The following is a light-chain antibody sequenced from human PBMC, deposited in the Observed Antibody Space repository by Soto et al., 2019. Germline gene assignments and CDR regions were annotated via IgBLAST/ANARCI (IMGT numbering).Light chain of an antibody. CDR1: QRGLYSSNNKNY. CDR2: WAS. CDR3: QQYYSTPNT. V-gene: IGKV4-1*01. J-gene: IGKJ2*01. Sequence: DIVMTQSPDSLAVSLGERATINCKSSQRGLYSSNNKNYLAWYQQKPGQPPKLLIYWASTRESGVPDRFSGSGSGTDFTLTISSLQAEDVAVYYCQQYYSTPNTFGQGTKLEIK.